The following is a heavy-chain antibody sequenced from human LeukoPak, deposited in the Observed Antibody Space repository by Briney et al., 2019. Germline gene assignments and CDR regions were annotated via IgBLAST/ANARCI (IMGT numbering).Heavy chain of an antibody. J-gene: IGHJ6*03. D-gene: IGHD6-6*01. Sequence: GGSLRLSCAASGLTFSSYWMSWVRQAPGKGLEWVANIKQDGSEKYYVDSVKGRFTISRDNAKNSLYLQMNSLRAEDTAVYYCARVGQLVVYYMDVWGKGTTVTVSS. V-gene: IGHV3-7*01. CDR1: GLTFSSYW. CDR2: IKQDGSEK. CDR3: ARVGQLVVYYMDV.